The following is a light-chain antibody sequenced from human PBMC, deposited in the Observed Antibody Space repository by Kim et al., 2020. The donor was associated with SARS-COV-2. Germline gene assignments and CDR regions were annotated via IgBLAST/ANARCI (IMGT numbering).Light chain of an antibody. CDR2: DKN. CDR3: GTWDSSLSVWV. CDR1: SSNMGNSY. Sequence: GQKVTISCSGSSSNMGNSYVTWYQHVPGTAPKLLIYDKNNRPAGIPDRFSGSKSGTSATLGITGLQTGDEADYFCGTWDSSLSVWVFGGGTQLTVL. J-gene: IGLJ3*02. V-gene: IGLV1-51*01.